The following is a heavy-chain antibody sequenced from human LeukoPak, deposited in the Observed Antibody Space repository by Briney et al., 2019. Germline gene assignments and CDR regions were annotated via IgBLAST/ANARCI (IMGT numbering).Heavy chain of an antibody. CDR1: GFTFSSYS. Sequence: GGSRRLSCAASGFTFSSYSMNWVRQAPGKGLEWVSSISSSSSYIYYADSVKGRFTISRDNAKNSLYLQMNSLRAEDTAVYYCARGMDYGDSDAFDIWGQGTMVTVSS. V-gene: IGHV3-21*01. D-gene: IGHD4-17*01. CDR2: ISSSSSYI. J-gene: IGHJ3*02. CDR3: ARGMDYGDSDAFDI.